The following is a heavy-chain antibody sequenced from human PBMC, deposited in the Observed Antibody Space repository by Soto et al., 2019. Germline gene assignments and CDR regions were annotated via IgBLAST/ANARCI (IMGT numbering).Heavy chain of an antibody. J-gene: IGHJ6*02. Sequence: EVQLVESGGGLVKPGGSLRLSCAASGFTFSTYTMNWVRQAPGKGLEWVSSISSSSSYRYYTDSVKGRFTISRDNAKNSLYLQMNSLRAEDTAVYYCARVVDYFDPYYDYGMDVWGQGTPVTVSS. CDR2: ISSSSSYR. V-gene: IGHV3-21*01. D-gene: IGHD3-22*01. CDR1: GFTFSTYT. CDR3: ARVVDYFDPYYDYGMDV.